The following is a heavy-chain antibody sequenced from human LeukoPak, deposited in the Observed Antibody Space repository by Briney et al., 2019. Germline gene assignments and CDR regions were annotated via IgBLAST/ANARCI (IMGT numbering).Heavy chain of an antibody. V-gene: IGHV3-21*01. D-gene: IGHD6-19*01. CDR2: ISSSSNYI. CDR3: ARRQIAVAGAFDY. Sequence: GGSLRLSCAASGFTFSSYSINWVRQAPGKGLEWVSSISSSSNYIYYADSVKGRFTISRDNAKNSLYLQMNSLRAEDTAIYYCARRQIAVAGAFDYWGQGTLVTVSS. J-gene: IGHJ4*02. CDR1: GFTFSSYS.